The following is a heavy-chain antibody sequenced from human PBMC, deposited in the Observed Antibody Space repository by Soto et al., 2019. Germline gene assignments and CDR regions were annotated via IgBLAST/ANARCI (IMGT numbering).Heavy chain of an antibody. CDR3: ATRYSYVHF. J-gene: IGHJ4*02. D-gene: IGHD5-18*01. CDR1: GYALTGYY. Sequence: ASVKVSCESAGYALTGYYIHWVRPAPGQGLEWLGWINTNSGETNYAQKVRGRVTMTRDTSVITAYMELSSLRPDDTDVYVCATRYSYVHFWGQATLVTVSS. V-gene: IGHV1-2*02. CDR2: INTNSGET.